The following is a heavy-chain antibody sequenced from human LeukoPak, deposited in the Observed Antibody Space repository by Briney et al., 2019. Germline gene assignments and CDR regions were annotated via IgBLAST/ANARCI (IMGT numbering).Heavy chain of an antibody. CDR2: VSSSGGST. Sequence: GGSLRLSCAASGFTFSSYAMSWVRQAPGKGLEWVSAVSSSGGSTNYADSVRGRFTISRDNSKNTLYLQMNSLRAEDTAIYYCARYTTTFADWGQGTLVTVSS. CDR1: GFTFSSYA. J-gene: IGHJ4*02. CDR3: ARYTTTFAD. V-gene: IGHV3-23*01. D-gene: IGHD5-18*01.